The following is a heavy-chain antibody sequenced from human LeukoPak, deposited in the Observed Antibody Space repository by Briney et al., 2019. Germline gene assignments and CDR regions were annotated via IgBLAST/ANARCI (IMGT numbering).Heavy chain of an antibody. CDR3: ARDRGVGANPYYFDY. D-gene: IGHD1-26*01. J-gene: IGHJ4*02. CDR1: GFTFSSYA. Sequence: GGSLRLSCAASGFTFSSYAMSWVRQAPGKGLEWVSAISGSGGSTYYADSVKGRFTISRDNSKNTLYLQMNSLRAEDTAVYYCARDRGVGANPYYFDYWGQGTLVTVSS. V-gene: IGHV3-23*01. CDR2: ISGSGGST.